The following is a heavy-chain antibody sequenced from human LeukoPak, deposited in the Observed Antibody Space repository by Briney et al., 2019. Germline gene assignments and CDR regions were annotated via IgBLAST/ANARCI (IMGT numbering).Heavy chain of an antibody. CDR2: IYYSGST. D-gene: IGHD6-13*01. V-gene: IGHV4-59*12. CDR1: GGSISSYY. J-gene: IGHJ5*02. CDR3: ARGGAAAGTRSVGFDP. Sequence: SETLSLTCTVSGGSISSYYWSWIRQPPGKGLEWIGYIYYSGSTNYNPSLKSRVTISVDTSKNQFSLKLSSVTAADTAVYYCARGGAAAGTRSVGFDPWGQGTLVTVSS.